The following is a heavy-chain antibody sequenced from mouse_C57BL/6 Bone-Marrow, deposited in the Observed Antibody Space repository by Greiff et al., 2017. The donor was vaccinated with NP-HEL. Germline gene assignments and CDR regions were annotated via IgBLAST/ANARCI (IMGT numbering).Heavy chain of an antibody. CDR1: GYTFTSYW. V-gene: IGHV1-59*01. Sequence: QVQLQQPGAELVRPGTSVKLSCKASGYTFTSYWMHWVKQRPGQGLEWIGVIDPSDSYTNYNQKFKGKATLTVDTSSSTAYMQLSSLTSEDSAVYYCDKTGMITHYYAMDYWGQGTSVTVSS. D-gene: IGHD2-4*01. J-gene: IGHJ4*01. CDR3: DKTGMITHYYAMDY. CDR2: IDPSDSYT.